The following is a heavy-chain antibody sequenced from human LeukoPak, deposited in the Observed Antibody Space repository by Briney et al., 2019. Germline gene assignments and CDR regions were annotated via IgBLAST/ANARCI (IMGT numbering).Heavy chain of an antibody. CDR3: ARVAYYGSGSSPDY. V-gene: IGHV1-69*06. Sequence: SSVKVSCKASGGTFSSYAISWVRQAPGQGLEWMGGIIPIFGTANYAQKFQGRVTITADKSTSTAHMELSSLRSEDTAVYYCARVAYYGSGSSPDYWGQGTLVTVSS. CDR1: GGTFSSYA. J-gene: IGHJ4*02. CDR2: IIPIFGTA. D-gene: IGHD3-10*01.